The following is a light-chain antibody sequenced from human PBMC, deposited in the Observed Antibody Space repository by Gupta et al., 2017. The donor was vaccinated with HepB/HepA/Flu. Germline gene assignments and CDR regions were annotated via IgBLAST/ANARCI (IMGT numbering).Light chain of an antibody. V-gene: IGLV2-23*02. Sequence: SALTQPASVSGSPGQSITISCTGTSSDVGSYNLVSWYQQHPGKAPKLMIYEVSKRPTGVSNRFSGSKSGNTASLTXSXPQAEDXADYYCCSYAGSSNVVFGGGTKLTVL. CDR1: SSDVGSYNL. CDR2: EVS. CDR3: CSYAGSSNVV. J-gene: IGLJ2*01.